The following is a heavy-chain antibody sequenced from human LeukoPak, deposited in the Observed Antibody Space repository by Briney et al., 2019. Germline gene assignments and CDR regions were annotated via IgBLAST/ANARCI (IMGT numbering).Heavy chain of an antibody. V-gene: IGHV1-18*01. J-gene: IGHJ3*02. CDR3: ARGRRPYLRYFAADAFDI. D-gene: IGHD3-9*01. CDR2: ISAYNGNT. CDR1: GYTFTSYG. Sequence: ASVKVSCKASGYTFTSYGISWVRQAPGQGLEWMGWISAYNGNTNYAQKLQGRVTMTTDTSTSTAYMELRSLRSDDTAVYYCARGRRPYLRYFAADAFDIWGQGTMVTVSS.